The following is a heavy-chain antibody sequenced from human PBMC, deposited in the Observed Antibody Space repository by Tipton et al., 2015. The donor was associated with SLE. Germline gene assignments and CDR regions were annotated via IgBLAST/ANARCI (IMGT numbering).Heavy chain of an antibody. CDR2: IYTGGTT. V-gene: IGHV3-66*01. D-gene: IGHD4-17*01. CDR1: GFTVSGNQ. J-gene: IGHJ4*02. Sequence: SLRLSCAASGFTVSGNQMSWVRQAPGKGLEWVSVIYTGGTTFYADSVEGRVTISRDIFKNSLYLHMNSLRAEDTAVYYCARESTVTTSDYWGQGTLVTVSS. CDR3: ARESTVTTSDY.